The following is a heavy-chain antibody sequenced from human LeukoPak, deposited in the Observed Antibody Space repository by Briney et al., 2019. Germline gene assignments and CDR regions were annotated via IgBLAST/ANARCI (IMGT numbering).Heavy chain of an antibody. CDR1: GSTFSSYW. CDR3: ARDRTYYDFWSGYYT. Sequence: PGGSLRLSCAASGSTFSSYWMSWVRQAPGKGLEWVANIKQDGSEKYYVDSVKGRFTISRDNAKNSLYLQMNSLRAEDTAVYYCARDRTYYDFWSGYYTWGQGTLVTVSS. D-gene: IGHD3-3*01. V-gene: IGHV3-7*01. CDR2: IKQDGSEK. J-gene: IGHJ5*02.